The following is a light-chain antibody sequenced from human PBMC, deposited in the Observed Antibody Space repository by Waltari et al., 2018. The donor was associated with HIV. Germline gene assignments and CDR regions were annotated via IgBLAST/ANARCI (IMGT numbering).Light chain of an antibody. CDR2: AAS. J-gene: IGKJ1*01. CDR3: QQSYKTPET. Sequence: DIQMTQSPSSLSASVGDRVTITCRASQSISSYLNWYQQKPGKAPRLLIYAASSLQSGVPSRFSGSGSGTEFTLTINSLQPEDFATYYCQQSYKTPETFGQGTKVETK. CDR1: QSISSY. V-gene: IGKV1-39*01.